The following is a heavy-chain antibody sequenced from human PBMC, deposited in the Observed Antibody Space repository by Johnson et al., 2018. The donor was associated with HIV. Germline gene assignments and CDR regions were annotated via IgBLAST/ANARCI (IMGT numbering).Heavy chain of an antibody. CDR2: IYSGGST. V-gene: IGHV3-66*03. D-gene: IGHD5-18*01. Sequence: VQLVESGGALIQPGGSLKLSCAASGFTVSSNYMSWVRQAPGRGLEWVSVIYSGGSTYYADSVKGRFTISRDNSKNTLYLQMNSLGPDDTAVYYCARDRQGGYSYGTVDAFDIWGQGTMVIVS. J-gene: IGHJ3*02. CDR3: ARDRQGGYSYGTVDAFDI. CDR1: GFTVSSNY.